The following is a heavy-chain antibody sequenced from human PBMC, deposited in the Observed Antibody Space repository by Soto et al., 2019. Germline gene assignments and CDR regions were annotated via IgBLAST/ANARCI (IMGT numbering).Heavy chain of an antibody. D-gene: IGHD2-15*01. V-gene: IGHV2-70*01. CDR2: IDWDDDK. J-gene: IGHJ6*01. CDR3: ARSTVARTFYGMAV. CDR1: GFSLSTSGMC. Sequence: GSGPTLVNPTQTLTLTCTFSGFSLSTSGMCVSWIRQPPGKALQWLSLIDWDDDKYYSTSLKTRLTISKHTSKNQVVLTMTNMDPVDTATYYCARSTVARTFYGMAVWGQGTTVTVSS.